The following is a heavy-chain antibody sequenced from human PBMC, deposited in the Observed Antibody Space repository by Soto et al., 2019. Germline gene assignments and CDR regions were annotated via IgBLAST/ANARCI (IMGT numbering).Heavy chain of an antibody. CDR2: IWSDGSYK. D-gene: IGHD6-19*01. Sequence: QVQLVESGGGVVQSGGSLRLSCAASGFIFNTYGMHWVRQAPGKGLEWVAVIWSDGSYKYFGDFVKGRFTVSRDHSKMYLQKNSLRADDTAVYYCARGIGLVVRGDSFDLWGQGTMVTVSS. CDR1: GFIFNTYG. J-gene: IGHJ3*01. CDR3: ARGIGLVVRGDSFDL. V-gene: IGHV3-33*01.